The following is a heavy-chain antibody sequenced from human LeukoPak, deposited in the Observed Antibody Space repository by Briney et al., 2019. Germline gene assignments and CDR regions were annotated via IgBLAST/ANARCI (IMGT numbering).Heavy chain of an antibody. CDR2: ISYDGSNE. D-gene: IGHD3-3*01. V-gene: IGHV3-30*03. CDR3: ARPRFRGADREGYHNWFDP. CDR1: GFTFSSYG. Sequence: PGGSLRLSCVASGFTFSSYGMHWVRQATGKGLEWVAFISYDGSNENIADSVKGRFIISRDNSKNTLYLQMNSLRAEDTAVYYSARPRFRGADREGYHNWFDPWGQGTLVTVSS. J-gene: IGHJ5*02.